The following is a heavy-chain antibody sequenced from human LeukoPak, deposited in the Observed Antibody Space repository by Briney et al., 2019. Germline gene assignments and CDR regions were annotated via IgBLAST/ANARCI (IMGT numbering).Heavy chain of an antibody. CDR2: ISGSGGST. D-gene: IGHD3-3*01. J-gene: IGHJ4*02. Sequence: GGSLRLSCAASGFTFSSYAMSWVRQAPGKGLEWVSAISGSGGSTYYADSVKGRFTISRDNPKNTLYLQMNSLRAEDTAVYHCTAYDFWSGFDSWGQGTLVTVSS. V-gene: IGHV3-23*01. CDR1: GFTFSSYA. CDR3: TAYDFWSGFDS.